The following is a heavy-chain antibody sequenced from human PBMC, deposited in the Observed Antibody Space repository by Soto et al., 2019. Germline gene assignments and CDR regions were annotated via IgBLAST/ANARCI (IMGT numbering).Heavy chain of an antibody. CDR1: GYSFTSHW. Sequence: GESLKISCKGAGYSFTSHWIAWVRQMPGKGLEWMGAIYPGDSDTRYGPSFQGQVTISADKSISTAYLQWSSLKASDSAMYYWPRHRRSNWFDPWGQGTLGTVSS. J-gene: IGHJ5*02. V-gene: IGHV5-51*01. CDR2: IYPGDSDT. CDR3: PRHRRSNWFDP.